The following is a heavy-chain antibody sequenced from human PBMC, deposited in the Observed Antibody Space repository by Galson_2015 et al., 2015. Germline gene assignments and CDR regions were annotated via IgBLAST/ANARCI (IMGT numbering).Heavy chain of an antibody. D-gene: IGHD6-19*01. Sequence: SLRLSCAASGFTFGAYAMHWVRQAPGKGLEWVAVISYDGSKKYYADSVKGRFTISRDNSKNTLYLQMNSLRAEDTAVYYCARDPQDNSGWSCYFDYWGQGTLVTVSS. CDR2: ISYDGSKK. J-gene: IGHJ4*02. CDR1: GFTFGAYA. V-gene: IGHV3-30-3*01. CDR3: ARDPQDNSGWSCYFDY.